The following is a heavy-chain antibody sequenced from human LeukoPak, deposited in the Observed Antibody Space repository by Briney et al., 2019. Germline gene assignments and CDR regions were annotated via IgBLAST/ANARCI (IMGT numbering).Heavy chain of an antibody. J-gene: IGHJ6*02. V-gene: IGHV3-33*08. D-gene: IGHD5-18*01. Sequence: GGSLRLSCAASGFTFSSYSMNWVRQAPGKGLEWVAVIWYDGSNKYYADSVKGRFTISRDNSKNTLYLQMNSLRAEDTAVYYCARAPGYSYGTYYYYGMDVWGQGTTVTVSS. CDR1: GFTFSSYS. CDR2: IWYDGSNK. CDR3: ARAPGYSYGTYYYYGMDV.